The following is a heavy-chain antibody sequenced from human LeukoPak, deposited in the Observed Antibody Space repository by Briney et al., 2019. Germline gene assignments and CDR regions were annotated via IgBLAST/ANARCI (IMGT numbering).Heavy chain of an antibody. CDR3: ARDYGDPSHGLIDH. V-gene: IGHV1-46*01. D-gene: IGHD4-17*01. CDR2: INPSGGST. Sequence: ASVKVSCKASGYTFASYYMHWVRQAPGQGLEWMGIINPSGGSTSYAQKFQGRVTMTRDTSTNTVYIELSSLRSEGTAVYYCARDYGDPSHGLIDHWGQGTLVTVSS. J-gene: IGHJ4*02. CDR1: GYTFASYY.